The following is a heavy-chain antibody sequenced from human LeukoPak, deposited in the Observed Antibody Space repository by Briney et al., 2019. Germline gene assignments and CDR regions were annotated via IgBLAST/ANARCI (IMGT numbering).Heavy chain of an antibody. CDR1: GFTFSDYG. D-gene: IGHD3-16*01. CDR2: ISGSGGST. Sequence: GGSLRLSCAAYGFTFSDYGMNWVRQAPGKGLEWVSVISGSGGSTYYADSVKGRFTISRDNSKNTLYLEMSSLRVEGTAIYYCAKWPEGAMDYFDYWGQGTLVTVSS. J-gene: IGHJ4*02. CDR3: AKWPEGAMDYFDY. V-gene: IGHV3-23*01.